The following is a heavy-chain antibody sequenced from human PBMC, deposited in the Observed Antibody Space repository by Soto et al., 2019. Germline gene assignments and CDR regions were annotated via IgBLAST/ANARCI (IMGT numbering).Heavy chain of an antibody. Sequence: GESLKISCKSYGYSFTTYWIAWVRQMPGKGLEWMGSIHPGESDTRYSPSFQGQVTISADRSITTPYLQWSSLKASDTAMYYCARHEATYYNFYGMDVWGQGTTVTVSS. J-gene: IGHJ6*02. CDR1: GYSFTTYW. CDR2: IHPGESDT. V-gene: IGHV5-51*01. CDR3: ARHEATYYNFYGMDV.